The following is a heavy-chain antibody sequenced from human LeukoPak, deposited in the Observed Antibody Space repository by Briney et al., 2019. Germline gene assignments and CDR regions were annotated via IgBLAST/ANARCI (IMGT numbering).Heavy chain of an antibody. Sequence: ASVKVSCKASGYTFTSYDISWVRQAPGQGLEWMGWISAYNGNTSYAQKLQGRVTMTRDTSTSTAYMELRSLRSDDTAVYYCARSPRYDFWSGYRPYNWFDPWGQGTLVTVSS. CDR2: ISAYNGNT. D-gene: IGHD3-3*01. V-gene: IGHV1-18*04. J-gene: IGHJ5*02. CDR1: GYTFTSYD. CDR3: ARSPRYDFWSGYRPYNWFDP.